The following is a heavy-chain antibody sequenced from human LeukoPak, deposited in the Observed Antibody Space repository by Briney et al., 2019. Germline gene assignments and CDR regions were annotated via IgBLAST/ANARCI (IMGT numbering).Heavy chain of an antibody. CDR3: ATGGDSSGYYYFDY. V-gene: IGHV4-61*02. D-gene: IGHD3-22*01. Sequence: SETLSLTCAVYGGSISSGSYYWSWIRQPAGKGLEWIGRIYTSGSTNYNPSLKSRVTISVDTSKNQFSLKLSSVTAADTAVYYCATGGDSSGYYYFDYWGQGTLSPSPQ. CDR1: GGSISSGSYY. CDR2: IYTSGST. J-gene: IGHJ4*02.